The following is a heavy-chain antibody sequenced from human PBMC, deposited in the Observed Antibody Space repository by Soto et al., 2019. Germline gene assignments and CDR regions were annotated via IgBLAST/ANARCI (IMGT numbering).Heavy chain of an antibody. D-gene: IGHD3-10*01. V-gene: IGHV4-34*01. Sequence: SETLSLTCAVYGGSFSDTYWNWFRQPPGKGLEWIGEINHSGNTNYNPSLKSRVTISVDTSKNQFSLKLSSVTAADTAVYYCALGVLWFGELSKASSQGWFDPWGQGTLVTV. CDR2: INHSGNT. CDR1: GGSFSDTY. J-gene: IGHJ5*02. CDR3: ALGVLWFGELSKASSQGWFDP.